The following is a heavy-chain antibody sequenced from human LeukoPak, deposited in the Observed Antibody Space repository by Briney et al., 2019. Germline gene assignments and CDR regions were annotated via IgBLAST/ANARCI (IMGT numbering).Heavy chain of an antibody. Sequence: SQTLSLTCTVSGGSISSGSYCWSWIRQPAGKGLEWIGSISYSGSTNYNPSLESRVAISVDTSKNQISLKLSSVTAADTAIYYCARAPERWYSYGSYTYHYMDVWGRGTTVTVSS. D-gene: IGHD3-10*01. CDR2: ISYSGST. CDR3: ARAPERWYSYGSYTYHYMDV. J-gene: IGHJ6*03. CDR1: GGSISSGSYC. V-gene: IGHV4-61*10.